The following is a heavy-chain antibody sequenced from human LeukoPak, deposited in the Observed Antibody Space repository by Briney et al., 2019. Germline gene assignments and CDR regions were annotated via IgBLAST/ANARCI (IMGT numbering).Heavy chain of an antibody. CDR2: INPNSGDK. J-gene: IGHJ4*02. V-gene: IGHV1-2*06. CDR3: ARGAGVTGTNWVRLEHFDF. Sequence: GASVTVSCKTSGYAFSAYYINWVRQAPGQELEWMGRINPNSGDKNFAQKFQGRVTMTRDKYIRTAFVWLTRLSSDDRAVYYCARGAGVTGTNWVRLEHFDFWGQGTLITVSS. CDR1: GYAFSAYY. D-gene: IGHD1-7*01.